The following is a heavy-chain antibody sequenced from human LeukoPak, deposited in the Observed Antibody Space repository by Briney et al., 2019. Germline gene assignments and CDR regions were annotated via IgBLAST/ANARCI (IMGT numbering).Heavy chain of an antibody. Sequence: GGSLRHSCAASGFTFSPYGMHWVRQAPGKGLEWVALISHDGNSDWYADSVKGRFTISRDNSKNTVYLQMNSLRTEDTAVYYCARDGDAYKGNCDYWGQGTLVTVSS. D-gene: IGHD1-14*01. J-gene: IGHJ4*02. V-gene: IGHV3-30*03. CDR3: ARDGDAYKGNCDY. CDR2: ISHDGNSD. CDR1: GFTFSPYG.